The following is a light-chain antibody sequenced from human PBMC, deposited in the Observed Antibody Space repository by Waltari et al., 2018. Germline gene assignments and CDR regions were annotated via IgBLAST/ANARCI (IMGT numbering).Light chain of an antibody. CDR1: SGHSSYA. Sequence: QLVLTQSPSASASLGASVKLTCTLSSGHSSYAIAWHQQQPEKGLRYLMKLNDEGSISKGDGIPDRFSRSSSGAERYLTLSSLQAEDEADYYCQTWGTGIQVFGGGTKLTVL. V-gene: IGLV4-69*01. J-gene: IGLJ3*02. CDR3: QTWGTGIQV. CDR2: LNDEGSI.